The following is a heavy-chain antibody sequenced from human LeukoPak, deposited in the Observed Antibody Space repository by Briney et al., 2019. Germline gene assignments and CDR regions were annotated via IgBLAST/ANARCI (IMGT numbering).Heavy chain of an antibody. CDR3: ARILRGMIVVDEAFDI. Sequence: ASVKVSCKASGYTFTSYDINWARQATGQGLEWMGWMNPDIGGTSYAPKFQDRVTMTRDTSISTVYVELSRLRSDDTAVYYCARILRGMIVVDEAFDIWGQGTMVTVSS. CDR1: GYTFTSYD. D-gene: IGHD3-22*01. V-gene: IGHV1-2*02. J-gene: IGHJ3*02. CDR2: MNPDIGGT.